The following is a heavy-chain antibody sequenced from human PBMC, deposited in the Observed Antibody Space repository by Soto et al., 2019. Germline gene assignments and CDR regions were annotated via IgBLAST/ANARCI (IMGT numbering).Heavy chain of an antibody. V-gene: IGHV3-30*18. CDR3: AKDIVKYTYGACDY. CDR2: ISYDGSNN. D-gene: IGHD5-18*01. CDR1: GFTFSSYG. Sequence: QVQLVESGGAVVQPGRSLRLSCAASGFTFSSYGMYWVRQAPGKGLEWVAAISYDGSNNYHADCVNGRFTIYRDNSKNTQYLQLKSLRAEDTAVYYCAKDIVKYTYGACDYWGQVVLLTVSS. J-gene: IGHJ4*02.